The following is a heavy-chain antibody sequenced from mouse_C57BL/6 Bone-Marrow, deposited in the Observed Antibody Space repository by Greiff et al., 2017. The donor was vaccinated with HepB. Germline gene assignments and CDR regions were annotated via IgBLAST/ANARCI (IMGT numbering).Heavy chain of an antibody. Sequence: QVQLQQPGAELVRPGSSVKLSCKASGYTFTSYWMDWVKQRPGQGLEWIGNIYPSDSETHYNQKFKDKATLTVDKSSSTAYMQLSSLTSEDSAVYDGARRGKNGPRGDWGQGTTLTVSS. CDR3: ARRGKNGPRGD. J-gene: IGHJ2*01. CDR2: IYPSDSET. CDR1: GYTFTSYW. V-gene: IGHV1-61*01. D-gene: IGHD1-1*02.